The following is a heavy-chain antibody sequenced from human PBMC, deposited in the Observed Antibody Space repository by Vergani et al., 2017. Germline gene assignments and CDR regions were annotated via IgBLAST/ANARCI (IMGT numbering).Heavy chain of an antibody. D-gene: IGHD3-10*01. CDR3: ARGDDLRGSGSWGAFDI. CDR1: GGSISSGGYY. J-gene: IGHJ3*02. CDR2: IYYSGST. Sequence: QVQLQESGPGLVKPSQTLSLTCTVSGGSISSGGYYWSWIRQHPGKGLEWIGYIYYSGSTYYNPSLKSRVTISVDTSKNQFSLKLSSVTAADTAVYYSARGDDLRGSGSWGAFDIWGQGTMVTVSS. V-gene: IGHV4-31*03.